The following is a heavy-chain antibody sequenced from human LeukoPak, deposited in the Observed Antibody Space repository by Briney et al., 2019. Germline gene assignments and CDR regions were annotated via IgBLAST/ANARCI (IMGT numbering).Heavy chain of an antibody. V-gene: IGHV3-74*01. CDR2: INSDGSST. CDR1: GFTFSSYW. CDR3: AKDPTHVDTAMGDY. D-gene: IGHD5-18*01. J-gene: IGHJ4*02. Sequence: PGGSLRLSCAASGFTFSSYWMHWVRQAPGKGLVWVSRINSDGSSTSYADSVKGRFTISRDNAKNTLYLQMNSLRAEDTALYYCAKDPTHVDTAMGDYWGQGTLVTVSS.